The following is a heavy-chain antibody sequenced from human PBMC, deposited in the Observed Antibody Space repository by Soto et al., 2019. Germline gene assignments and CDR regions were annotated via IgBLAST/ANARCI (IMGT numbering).Heavy chain of an antibody. Sequence: SVKVSCKASGGIFSTYAISWLRQAPGQGLEWMGGIIPIFGTPNYAQRFQGRVTITADESTTTSYMELGRLKSEDTAVYYCARDRDDYGSGNYYNRIDFWGQGTLVTVSS. CDR2: IIPIFGTP. D-gene: IGHD3-10*01. V-gene: IGHV1-69*13. J-gene: IGHJ4*02. CDR1: GGIFSTYA. CDR3: ARDRDDYGSGNYYNRIDF.